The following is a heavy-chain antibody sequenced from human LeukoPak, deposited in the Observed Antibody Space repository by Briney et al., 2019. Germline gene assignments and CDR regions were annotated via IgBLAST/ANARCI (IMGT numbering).Heavy chain of an antibody. V-gene: IGHV3-30*02. CDR1: GFTFSSYG. CDR2: IRYDGSNK. J-gene: IGHJ4*02. Sequence: PGGSLRLSCAASGFTFSSYGMHWVRQAPGKGLEWVAFIRYDGSNKYYADSVKGRFTISRDNAKNSLYLQVNSLRAEDTAVYYCASGLNYYDSSGYYWGGYWGQGTLVTVSS. D-gene: IGHD3-22*01. CDR3: ASGLNYYDSSGYYWGGY.